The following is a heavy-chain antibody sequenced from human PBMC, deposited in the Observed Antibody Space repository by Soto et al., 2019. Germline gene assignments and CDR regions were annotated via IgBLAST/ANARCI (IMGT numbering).Heavy chain of an antibody. J-gene: IGHJ5*01. CDR3: ATGPPRVGGFYRPSDS. D-gene: IGHD3-16*02. V-gene: IGHV1-24*01. CDR1: GYTLTELS. CDR2: FDPEDGET. Sequence: ASVKVSCKVSGYTLTELSMHWVRQAPGKGLEWMGGFDPEDGETIYAQKFQGRVTMTEDTSTDTAYMELSSLRSEDTAVYYCATGPPRVGGFYRPSDSGGQEPLATVPS.